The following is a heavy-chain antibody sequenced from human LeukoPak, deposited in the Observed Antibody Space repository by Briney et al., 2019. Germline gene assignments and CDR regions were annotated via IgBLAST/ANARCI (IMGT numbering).Heavy chain of an antibody. V-gene: IGHV4-34*01. D-gene: IGHD1-26*01. CDR2: INHSGST. J-gene: IGHJ4*02. Sequence: KSSETLSLTGAVYGGSFSGYYWSWIRQPPGKGREWIGEINHSGSTNYNPSLKSRVTISVDTSKNQFSLKLSSVTAADTAVYYCASGGVGAFFDYWGQGTLVTVSS. CDR3: ASGGVGAFFDY. CDR1: GGSFSGYY.